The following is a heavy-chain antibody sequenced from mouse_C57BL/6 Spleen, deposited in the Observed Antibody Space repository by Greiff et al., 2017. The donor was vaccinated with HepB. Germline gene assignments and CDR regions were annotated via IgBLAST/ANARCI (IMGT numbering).Heavy chain of an antibody. CDR1: GYTFTSYG. D-gene: IGHD1-1*01. J-gene: IGHJ4*01. V-gene: IGHV1-81*01. Sequence: VQLQQSGAELARPGASVKLSCKASGYTFTSYGISWVKQRTGQGLEWIGEIYPRSGNTYYNEKFKGKATLTADKSSSTAYMELRSLTSEDSAVYFCAMSIYYYGSSYVRGAMDYWGQGTSVTVSS. CDR2: IYPRSGNT. CDR3: AMSIYYYGSSYVRGAMDY.